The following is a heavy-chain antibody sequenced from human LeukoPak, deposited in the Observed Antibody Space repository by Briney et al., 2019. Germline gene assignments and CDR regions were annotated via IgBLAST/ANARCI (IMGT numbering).Heavy chain of an antibody. CDR2: ISWNSGST. V-gene: IGHV3-9*01. J-gene: IGHJ6*02. CDR3: AKDMGTSGWYYGMDV. Sequence: GRSLRLSCAASGVTFNDYAMHWVRQAPGKGLEWVSGISWNSGSTRYADSVRGRFTISRDNAKNSLYLQMNSLRAEDTALYYCAKDMGTSGWYYGMDVWGQGTTVTVSS. D-gene: IGHD6-19*01. CDR1: GVTFNDYA.